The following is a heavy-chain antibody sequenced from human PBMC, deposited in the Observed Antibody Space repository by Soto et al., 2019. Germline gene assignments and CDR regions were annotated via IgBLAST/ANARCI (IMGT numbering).Heavy chain of an antibody. Sequence: SGPTLVNPTQTLTLTCTFSGFSFSTSGVGMGWIRQPPGKALEWPALIYWNDDKRYSPSLKSRLTISKDTSKSQVVLTMTNMDPVDTATYYCARIGRARYDSSGSIETNFDYWGQGTLVTVSS. CDR1: GFSFSTSGVG. CDR3: ARIGRARYDSSGSIETNFDY. D-gene: IGHD3-22*01. V-gene: IGHV2-5*01. CDR2: IYWNDDK. J-gene: IGHJ4*02.